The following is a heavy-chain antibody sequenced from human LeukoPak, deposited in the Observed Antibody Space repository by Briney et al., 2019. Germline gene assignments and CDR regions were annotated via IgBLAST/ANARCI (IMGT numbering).Heavy chain of an antibody. J-gene: IGHJ4*02. Sequence: SETLSLTCAVYGGSFSGYYWSWIRQPPGKGLEWIGEINHSGSTNYNPSLKSRVTISVYTSKNQFSLKLSSVTAADTAVYYCARVRGYSYGPNDYWGQGTLVTVSS. CDR1: GGSFSGYY. D-gene: IGHD5-18*01. CDR2: INHSGST. CDR3: ARVRGYSYGPNDY. V-gene: IGHV4-34*01.